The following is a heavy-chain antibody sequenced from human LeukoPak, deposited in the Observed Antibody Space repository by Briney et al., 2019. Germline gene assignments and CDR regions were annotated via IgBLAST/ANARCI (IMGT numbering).Heavy chain of an antibody. Sequence: GGSLRLSCIASGLTFGDYGMSWVRQAPGKGLEWVGFIRSKAYDGTTGYAASVKGRFTISRDDSKSIAYLQVNSLKTEDTAVYYCTGSFGELSFFAHWGQGTLVTVSS. V-gene: IGHV3-49*04. CDR2: IRSKAYDGTT. CDR1: GLTFGDYG. J-gene: IGHJ4*02. CDR3: TGSFGELSFFAH. D-gene: IGHD3-10*01.